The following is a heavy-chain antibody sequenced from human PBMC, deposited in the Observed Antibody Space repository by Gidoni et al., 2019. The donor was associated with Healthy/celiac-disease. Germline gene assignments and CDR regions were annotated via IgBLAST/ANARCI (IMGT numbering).Heavy chain of an antibody. CDR1: GGSISSYY. CDR3: ARHEGIAVAGGALHWFDP. V-gene: IGHV4-59*08. Sequence: QAQLQESGPGLVKPSETLSLTCTVSGGSISSYYWSWIRQPPGKGLEWIGYIYYSGSTNYNPSLKSRVTISVDTSKNQFSLKLSSVTAADTAVYYCARHEGIAVAGGALHWFDPWGQGTLVTVSS. D-gene: IGHD6-19*01. J-gene: IGHJ5*02. CDR2: IYYSGST.